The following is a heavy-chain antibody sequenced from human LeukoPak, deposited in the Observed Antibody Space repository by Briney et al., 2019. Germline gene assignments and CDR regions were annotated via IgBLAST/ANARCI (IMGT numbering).Heavy chain of an antibody. CDR3: AREYSSSGGVWFDP. V-gene: IGHV4-38-2*02. J-gene: IGHJ5*02. CDR2: IYHSGST. Sequence: PSETLSLTCTVSGYSISSGYYWGWIRPPPGKGLEWIGSIYHSGSTYYNPSLKSRVTISVDTSKNQFSLKLSSVTAADTAVYYCAREYSSSGGVWFDPWGQGTLVTVSS. CDR1: GYSISSGYY. D-gene: IGHD6-6*01.